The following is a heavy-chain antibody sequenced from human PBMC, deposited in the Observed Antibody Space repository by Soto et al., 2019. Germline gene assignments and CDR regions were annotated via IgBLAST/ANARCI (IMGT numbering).Heavy chain of an antibody. CDR3: AKVWEYGFGELPRRSWFDL. D-gene: IGHD3-10*01. CDR2: ISGSGSST. V-gene: IGHV3-23*01. Sequence: EVQLLESGGGLVQPGGSLRLSCAASGFSFSSYDMTWVRQAPGKGPEWVSVISGSGSSTYYADSVKGRFTISRDNSKNTMYLQMNGLRAEDTAVYHCAKVWEYGFGELPRRSWFDLWGQGTLVTVSS. J-gene: IGHJ5*02. CDR1: GFSFSSYD.